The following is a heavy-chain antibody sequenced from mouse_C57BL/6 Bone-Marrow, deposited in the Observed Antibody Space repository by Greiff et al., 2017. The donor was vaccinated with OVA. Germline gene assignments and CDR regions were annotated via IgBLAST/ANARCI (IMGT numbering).Heavy chain of an antibody. CDR2: ISDGGSYP. Sequence: EVMLVESGGGLVKPGGSLKLSCAASGFTFSSYAMSWVRQTPEKRLEWVAPISDGGSYPYYPAHVKGRFTISRDNAKNNLYLQMSHLKSEDTARYYGARDPTVAWVAYWGQGTLVTVSA. CDR1: GFTFSSYA. CDR3: ARDPTVAWVAY. V-gene: IGHV5-4*01. J-gene: IGHJ3*01. D-gene: IGHD4-1*02.